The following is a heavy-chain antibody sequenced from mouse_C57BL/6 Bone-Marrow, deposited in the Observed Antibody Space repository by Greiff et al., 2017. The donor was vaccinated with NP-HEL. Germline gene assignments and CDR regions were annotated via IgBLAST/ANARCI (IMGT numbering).Heavy chain of an antibody. V-gene: IGHV1-5*01. D-gene: IGHD1-1*01. CDR3: TALSYVGDY. CDR1: GYTFTSYW. J-gene: IGHJ2*01. Sequence: VQLQQSGTVLARPGASVKMSCKTSGYTFTSYWMHWVKQRPGQGLEWIGAIYPGNSDTSYNQKFKGKAKLTAVTPASTAYMELSSLTNEDSAVYYCTALSYVGDYWGQGTTLTVSS. CDR2: IYPGNSDT.